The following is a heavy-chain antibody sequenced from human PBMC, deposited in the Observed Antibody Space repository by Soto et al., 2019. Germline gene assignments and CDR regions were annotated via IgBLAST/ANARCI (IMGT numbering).Heavy chain of an antibody. Sequence: SETLSLTCTVSGGSISSYYWSWIRQPPGKGLEWIGYIYYSGSTNYNPSLKSRVTISVDTSKNQFSLKLSSVTAADTAVYYCARDRKRHHWYFSLCGRGSPVSVSS. CDR2: IYYSGST. CDR1: GGSISSYY. CDR3: ARDRKRHHWYFSL. V-gene: IGHV4-59*01. J-gene: IGHJ2*01.